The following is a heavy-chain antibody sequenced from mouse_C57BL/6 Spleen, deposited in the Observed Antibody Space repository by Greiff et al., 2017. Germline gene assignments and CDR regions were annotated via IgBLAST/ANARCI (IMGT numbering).Heavy chain of an antibody. J-gene: IGHJ3*01. CDR1: GYTFTSYW. D-gene: IGHD2-4*01. CDR2: IDPNSGGT. V-gene: IGHV1-72*01. CDR3: GREGMGLREFAY. Sequence: QVQLQQPGAELVKPGASVKLSCKASGYTFTSYWMHWVKQRPGRGLEWIGRIDPNSGGTKYNEKFKSKATLTVDKPSSTVYMRLSSLTSEDAAVXYCGREGMGLREFAYWGQGTLVTVSA.